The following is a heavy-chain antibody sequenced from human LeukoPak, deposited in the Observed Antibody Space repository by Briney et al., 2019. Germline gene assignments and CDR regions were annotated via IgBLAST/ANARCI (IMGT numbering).Heavy chain of an antibody. Sequence: GGSLRLSCAASGFTFSSYAMSWVRQAPGKGLEWVSTISGSGDGTNYADSVKGRFTISRDNSKNTLYLQMNSLRAEDTAVYYCATAGSGWYWNFDYWGQGALVTVSS. D-gene: IGHD6-19*01. J-gene: IGHJ4*02. CDR3: ATAGSGWYWNFDY. CDR1: GFTFSSYA. CDR2: ISGSGDGT. V-gene: IGHV3-23*01.